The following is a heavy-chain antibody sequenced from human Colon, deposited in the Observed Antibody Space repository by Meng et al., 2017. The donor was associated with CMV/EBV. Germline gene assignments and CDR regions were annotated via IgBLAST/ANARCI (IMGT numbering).Heavy chain of an antibody. Sequence: EVPAVESGGGLAQPGGSLRLSCAVSAFNVSGGYMSWVRQAPGKGLEWVSSIFSNGNTYYADSVKGRFTISRDDSKNILFLQMNTLRAEDTAVYSCADFENGPGYWGQGTLVTVSS. CDR3: ADFENGPGY. CDR2: IFSNGNT. V-gene: IGHV3-66*01. J-gene: IGHJ4*02. CDR1: AFNVSGGY. D-gene: IGHD1-14*01.